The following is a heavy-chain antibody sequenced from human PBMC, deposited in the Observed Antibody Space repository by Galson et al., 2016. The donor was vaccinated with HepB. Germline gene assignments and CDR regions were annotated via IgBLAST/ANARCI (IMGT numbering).Heavy chain of an antibody. Sequence: QSGAEVKKPGESLRISCKGSGYTFTDLWIIWVRQMPGKGLEWMGRIAPRDSYPTYSPSFQGHVTFSSDKSISTAYLQWSSLKASDTATYYCATITGTTGSGPHYDYGMDVWGQGTTVTVS. V-gene: IGHV5-10-1*01. J-gene: IGHJ6*02. CDR2: IAPRDSYP. CDR1: GYTFTDLW. D-gene: IGHD1-20*01. CDR3: ATITGTTGSGPHYDYGMDV.